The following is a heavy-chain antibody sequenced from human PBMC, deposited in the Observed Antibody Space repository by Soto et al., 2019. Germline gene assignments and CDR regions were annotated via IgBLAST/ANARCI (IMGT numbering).Heavy chain of an antibody. D-gene: IGHD3-9*01. J-gene: IGHJ5*01. V-gene: IGHV4-31*03. CDR3: ARMSATGTRWFDS. CDR1: GASISSGAYY. Sequence: QVQLQESGPGLVKPSQTLSLTCTVSGASISSGAYYCSWIRHFPGKGLEWIGDISYRGITHYNASLNSRVTISRDTSENQFSLKVNSVTAADTAVYYCARMSATGTRWFDSWGQGTQVTVSS. CDR2: ISYRGIT.